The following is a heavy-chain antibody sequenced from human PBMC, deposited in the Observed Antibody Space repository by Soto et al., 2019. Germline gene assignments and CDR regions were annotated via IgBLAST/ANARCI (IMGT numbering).Heavy chain of an antibody. V-gene: IGHV1-18*01. J-gene: IGHJ5*02. D-gene: IGHD3-3*01. CDR1: GYTFTSYG. CDR3: ARAYYGRNPFPNWFDP. Sequence: ASVKVSCKASGYTFTSYGISWVRQAPGQGLEWMGWISAYNGNTNYAQKLQGRVTMTTDTSTSTAYMELRSLRSDDTAVYYCARAYYGRNPFPNWFDPWGQGTLVTVSS. CDR2: ISAYNGNT.